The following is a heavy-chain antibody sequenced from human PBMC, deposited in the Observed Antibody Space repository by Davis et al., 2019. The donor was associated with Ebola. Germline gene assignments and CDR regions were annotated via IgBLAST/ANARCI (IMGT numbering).Heavy chain of an antibody. CDR2: IYYSGIT. Sequence: PETLSLTCTVSGGSIISSSSYWGWIRQPPRKGLEWIGSIYYSGITYYNPSLKSRVTISVDTSKNQFSLKLRSVTAADTAVYYCARQGWSGYSLRHWLDPWGRGTLVTVSS. D-gene: IGHD3-3*01. V-gene: IGHV4-39*01. CDR1: GGSIISSSSY. J-gene: IGHJ5*02. CDR3: ARQGWSGYSLRHWLDP.